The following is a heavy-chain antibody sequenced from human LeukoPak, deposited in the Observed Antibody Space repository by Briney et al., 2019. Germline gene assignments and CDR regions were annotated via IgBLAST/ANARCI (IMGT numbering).Heavy chain of an antibody. Sequence: PGGSLRLSCAASGFTFSSYWMSWVRQAPGKGLEWVANIKQDGSEKYYVDSVKGRFTISRDNAKNSLYLQMNSLRAEDTSVYDCARIQKLGYCSGGSCRVFDYWGQGTLVTVSS. CDR1: GFTFSSYW. J-gene: IGHJ4*02. CDR3: ARIQKLGYCSGGSCRVFDY. V-gene: IGHV3-7*04. D-gene: IGHD2-15*01. CDR2: IKQDGSEK.